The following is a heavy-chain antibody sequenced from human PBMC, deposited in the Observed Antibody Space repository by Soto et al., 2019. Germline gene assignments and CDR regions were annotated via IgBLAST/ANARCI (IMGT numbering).Heavy chain of an antibody. CDR1: GFTFSSYG. CDR2: ISYDGSNK. CDR3: AKGPYDFWSGPIPGYFDY. V-gene: IGHV3-30*18. Sequence: PGGSLRLSCAASGFTFSSYGMHWVRQAPGKGLEWVAVISYDGSNKYYADSVKGRFTISRDNSKNTLYLQMNSLRAEDTAVYYCAKGPYDFWSGPIPGYFDYWGQGTLVTVSS. D-gene: IGHD3-3*01. J-gene: IGHJ4*02.